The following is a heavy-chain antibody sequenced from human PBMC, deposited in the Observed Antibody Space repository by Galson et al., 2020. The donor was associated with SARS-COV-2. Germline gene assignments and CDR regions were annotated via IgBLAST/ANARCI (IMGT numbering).Heavy chain of an antibody. J-gene: IGHJ4*02. Sequence: GGSLRLSCSASGFIFSDYGMHWVRQAPGKGLEWVALISFDGDKKYYADSVKGRFTISRDNSRNTVRLQADTLRADDTAVYYCAKDFCTSTSCYLFDYWGQGSLVTVSS. CDR1: GFIFSDYG. V-gene: IGHV3-30*18. D-gene: IGHD2-2*01. CDR2: ISFDGDKK. CDR3: AKDFCTSTSCYLFDY.